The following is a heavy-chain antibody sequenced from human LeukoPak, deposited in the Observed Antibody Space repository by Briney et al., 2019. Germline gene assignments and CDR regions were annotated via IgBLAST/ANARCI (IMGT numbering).Heavy chain of an antibody. J-gene: IGHJ4*02. Sequence: SETLSLTCAVYGGSFSGYYWSWIRQPPGKGLEWIGEINHSGSTNYNPSLKSRVTISVDTSKNQSSLKLSSVTAADTAVYYCARARPYLPDYYDSSGYYNYWGQGTLVTVSS. CDR2: INHSGST. CDR1: GGSFSGYY. D-gene: IGHD3-22*01. V-gene: IGHV4-34*01. CDR3: ARARPYLPDYYDSSGYYNY.